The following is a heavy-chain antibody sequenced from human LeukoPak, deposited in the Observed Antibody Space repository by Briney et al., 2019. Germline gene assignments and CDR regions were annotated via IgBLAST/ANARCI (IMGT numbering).Heavy chain of an antibody. D-gene: IGHD3-10*01. V-gene: IGHV3-23*01. CDR2: ISGNGGST. Sequence: GGSLRLSCAASGFTFSSYGMSWVRQAPGKGLEWVSAISGNGGSTYYADSVKGRFAISRDTSKNTLYLQMNSLRAEATAVYYCAKVGPSLVRGLIRGGARYYYNYMDVWGKGTTVTISS. J-gene: IGHJ6*03. CDR3: AKVGPSLVRGLIRGGARYYYNYMDV. CDR1: GFTFSSYG.